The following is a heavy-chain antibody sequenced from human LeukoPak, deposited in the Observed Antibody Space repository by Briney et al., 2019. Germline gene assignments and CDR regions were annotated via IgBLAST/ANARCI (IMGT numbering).Heavy chain of an antibody. CDR2: FSVSGGTT. CDR3: ARVGADCSSTSCPLKH. D-gene: IGHD2-2*01. Sequence: GGSLRLSCAASGFTFSSYAMSWVRQAPGKGLEWVSGFSVSGGTTYYADSVKGRFTISRDNSKNTLYLQIDSLRAEDTAVYYCARVGADCSSTSCPLKHWGQGTLVTVSS. CDR1: GFTFSSYA. J-gene: IGHJ1*01. V-gene: IGHV3-23*01.